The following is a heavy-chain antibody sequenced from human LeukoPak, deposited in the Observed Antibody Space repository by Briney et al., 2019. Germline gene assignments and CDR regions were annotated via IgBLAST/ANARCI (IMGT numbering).Heavy chain of an antibody. D-gene: IGHD2-21*02. J-gene: IGHJ4*02. Sequence: ASVKVSFKASGYTLSSYGVNWVRQAPGQGLEWMGWISIYNGNTEYAQILQGRVTMTTDTSTSTVYMELTSLRSDDTAVYYCASNPRGDSWTFDYWGQGTLVTVSS. CDR1: GYTLSSYG. V-gene: IGHV1-18*04. CDR2: ISIYNGNT. CDR3: ASNPRGDSWTFDY.